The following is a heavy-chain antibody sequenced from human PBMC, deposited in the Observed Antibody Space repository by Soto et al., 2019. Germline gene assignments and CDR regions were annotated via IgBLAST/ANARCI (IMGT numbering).Heavy chain of an antibody. CDR3: ARGGITGWKLGMDV. D-gene: IGHD1-20*01. CDR1: GFTCSSYE. CDR2: ISSSGSTI. Sequence: EVQLVESGGGLVQPGGSLRLSCAASGFTCSSYEMNWVRQAPGKGLEWVSYISSSGSTIYYADSVKGRFTISRDNTKNSLYLQMNSLRAEDTAVYYCARGGITGWKLGMDVWGQGTTVTVSS. J-gene: IGHJ6*02. V-gene: IGHV3-48*03.